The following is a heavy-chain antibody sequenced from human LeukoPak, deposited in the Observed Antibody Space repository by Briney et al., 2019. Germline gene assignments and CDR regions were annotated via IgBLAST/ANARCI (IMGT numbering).Heavy chain of an antibody. CDR1: GGSFSGYY. Sequence: SETLSLTCAVYGGSFSGYYWSWIRQPPGKGLEWIGEINHSESTNYNPSLKSRVTISVDTSKNQFSLKLSSVTAADTAVYYCARAKSRGGSSWRNYYYYGMDVWGQGTTVTVSS. V-gene: IGHV4-34*01. D-gene: IGHD6-13*01. J-gene: IGHJ6*02. CDR3: ARAKSRGGSSWRNYYYYGMDV. CDR2: INHSEST.